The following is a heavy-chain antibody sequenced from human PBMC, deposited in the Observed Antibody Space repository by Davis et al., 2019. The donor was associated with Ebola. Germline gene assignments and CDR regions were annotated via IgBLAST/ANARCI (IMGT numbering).Heavy chain of an antibody. CDR1: GFSFNNYP. CDR3: ARDLVPGTSDYFDC. J-gene: IGHJ4*02. CDR2: ISYDGTIQ. Sequence: PGGSLRLSCAASGFSFNNYPFHWVRQAPGKGLEWVAVISYDGTIQDYTDSVKGRFTISRDDSKNTLYLQMNSLRPEDTAVYYCARDLVPGTSDYFDCWGQGTLVTVSS. V-gene: IGHV3-30-3*01. D-gene: IGHD1-26*01.